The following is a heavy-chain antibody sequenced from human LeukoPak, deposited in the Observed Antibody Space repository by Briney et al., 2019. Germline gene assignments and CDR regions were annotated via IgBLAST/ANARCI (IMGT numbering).Heavy chain of an antibody. V-gene: IGHV1-69*04. J-gene: IGHJ4*02. D-gene: IGHD3-10*01. Sequence: SVKVSCKASGGTFSSYAISWVRQAPGQGLEWMGRIIPILGIANYAQKFQGRVTITADRSTSTAYMELSSLRSEDTAVYYCARDPFGEFLFDYWGQGTLVTVSS. CDR1: GGTFSSYA. CDR3: ARDPFGEFLFDY. CDR2: IIPILGIA.